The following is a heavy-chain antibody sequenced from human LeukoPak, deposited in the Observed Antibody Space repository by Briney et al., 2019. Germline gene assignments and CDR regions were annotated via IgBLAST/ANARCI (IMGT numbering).Heavy chain of an antibody. CDR3: AREESEYCSGGSCYEGGGVDY. CDR2: FNPNSGGL. J-gene: IGHJ4*02. D-gene: IGHD2-15*01. V-gene: IGHV1-2*02. Sequence: ASVKVSCKASGYTFTGYYIHWVRQAPGQGLEWMAWFNPNSGGLDYAQKFQGRVTMTRDTSISTAYMELSRLRSDDTAVYYCAREESEYCSGGSCYEGGGVDYWGQGTLVTVSS. CDR1: GYTFTGYY.